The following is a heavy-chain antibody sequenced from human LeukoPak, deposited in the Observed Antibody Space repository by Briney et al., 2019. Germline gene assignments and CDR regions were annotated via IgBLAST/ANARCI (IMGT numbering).Heavy chain of an antibody. CDR3: AREIVGTHKSRFDP. J-gene: IGHJ5*02. Sequence: GGSLRLSCAASGFIFSDDNMNWVRQAPGKGLEWVSYISSGSSTIYYADSVKGRFTISRDNAKNSLYLQMNSLRAEDTAVYYCAREIVGTHKSRFDPWGQGTLVTVSS. CDR1: GFIFSDDN. V-gene: IGHV3-48*04. CDR2: ISSGSSTI. D-gene: IGHD1-26*01.